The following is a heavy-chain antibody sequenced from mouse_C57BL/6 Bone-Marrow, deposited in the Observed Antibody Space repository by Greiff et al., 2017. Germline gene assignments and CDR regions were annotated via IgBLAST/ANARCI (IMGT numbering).Heavy chain of an antibody. CDR3: ASWGGVRRGRDY. J-gene: IGHJ2*01. CDR1: GYTFTDYN. D-gene: IGHD2-14*01. Sequence: VQLQQSGPELVKPGASVKMSCKASGYTFTDYNMHWVKQSHGKSLEWIGYINPNNGGTSYNQKFKGKATLTVNKSSSTAYMELRSLTSEDSAVYYCASWGGVRRGRDYWGQGTTLTVSS. CDR2: INPNNGGT. V-gene: IGHV1-22*01.